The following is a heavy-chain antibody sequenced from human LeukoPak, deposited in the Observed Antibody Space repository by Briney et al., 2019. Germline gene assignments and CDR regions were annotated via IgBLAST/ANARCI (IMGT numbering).Heavy chain of an antibody. CDR3: ARGGGWGNWNDAVDY. Sequence: KTSETLSLTCTVSGGSISNYYWSWLRQTPGKGLEWIGYIHNSGSTKYNPSLKSPVSISVDTSKNKFSLKVNSVTAADTAVYYCARGGGWGNWNDAVDYWGQGTLVTVSS. V-gene: IGHV4-59*01. CDR1: GGSISNYY. J-gene: IGHJ4*02. D-gene: IGHD1-1*01. CDR2: IHNSGST.